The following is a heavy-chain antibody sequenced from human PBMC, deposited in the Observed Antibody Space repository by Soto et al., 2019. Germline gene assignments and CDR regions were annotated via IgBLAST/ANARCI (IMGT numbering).Heavy chain of an antibody. CDR3: ARGRGLGGGDFDY. D-gene: IGHD3-16*01. V-gene: IGHV1-8*01. J-gene: IGHJ4*02. CDR1: GYTFTSYD. Sequence: QVQLVQSGAEVKKPGASVKVSCKASGYTFTSYDINWVRQATGQGLEWMGWMNPNSGNTGYAQKFQGRVTMPRNTSISTACRERSSLRSEATAGDYCARGRGLGGGDFDYWGQGTLVTVSS. CDR2: MNPNSGNT.